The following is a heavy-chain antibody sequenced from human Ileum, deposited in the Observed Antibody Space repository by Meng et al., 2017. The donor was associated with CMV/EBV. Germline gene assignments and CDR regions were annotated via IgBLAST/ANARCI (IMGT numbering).Heavy chain of an antibody. D-gene: IGHD6-13*01. CDR1: GYIFTSHF. V-gene: IGHV1-46*01. CDR3: ARLPFYRRGQQLVSSLSTRD. CDR2: IHPRGDHR. J-gene: IGHJ4*02. Sequence: ASAKVSCKASGYIFTSHFMHWVRQAPGQGPEWMGVIHPRGDHRYYAQKFQGRVTMTRDTSTSTDYMEVTSLRSEDTAVYYCARLPFYRRGQQLVSSLSTRDWGQGTLVTVSS.